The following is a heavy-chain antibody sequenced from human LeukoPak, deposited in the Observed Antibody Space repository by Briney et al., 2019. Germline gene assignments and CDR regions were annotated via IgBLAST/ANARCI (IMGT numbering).Heavy chain of an antibody. V-gene: IGHV3-21*01. Sequence: PGGSLRLSCAASGFTFSSYSMNWVRQAPGKGLEWVSSISSSSSYIYYADSVKGRFTISRDNAKNSLYLQMNSLRAEDTAVYYCARDIDDYGDYRYDYWGQGTLVTVSS. CDR1: GFTFSSYS. CDR2: ISSSSSYI. D-gene: IGHD4-17*01. J-gene: IGHJ4*02. CDR3: ARDIDDYGDYRYDY.